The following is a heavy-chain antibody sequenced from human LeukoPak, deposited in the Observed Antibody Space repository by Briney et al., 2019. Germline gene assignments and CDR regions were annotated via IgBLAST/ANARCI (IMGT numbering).Heavy chain of an antibody. D-gene: IGHD2-15*01. CDR1: GFTFTNYA. CDR2: VGDGGDNT. V-gene: IGHV3-23*01. CDR3: AKDTGVVVALDS. Sequence: PGGSLRLSYAASGFTFTNYAMSWVRQAPGKGLEWVSFVGDGGDNTFYADSVKGRFIISRDNSKNTLYLQMNSLRVEDTAVYYCAKDTGVVVALDSWGQGTQVTVSS. J-gene: IGHJ4*02.